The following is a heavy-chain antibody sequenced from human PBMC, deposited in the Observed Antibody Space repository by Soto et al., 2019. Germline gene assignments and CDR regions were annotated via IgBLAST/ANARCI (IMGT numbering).Heavy chain of an antibody. CDR1: GFMFNNYW. D-gene: IGHD2-21*01. J-gene: IGHJ5*01. V-gene: IGHV3-7*01. Sequence: EVQLVESGGDLVQPGGSLRLSCTASGFMFNNYWMTWVRQAPGKGLEWVANIKQDGTEKYYVDSVKGRFTVSRDNAKNAVVLQMTSLRVEDTALYYCERGRYCGNCPCIDWLDFWGQGTWVTVSS. CDR2: IKQDGTEK. CDR3: ERGRYCGNCPCIDWLDF.